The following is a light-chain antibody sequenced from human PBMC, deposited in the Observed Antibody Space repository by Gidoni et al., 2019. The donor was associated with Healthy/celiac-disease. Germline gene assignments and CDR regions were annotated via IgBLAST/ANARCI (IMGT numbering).Light chain of an antibody. V-gene: IGKV3-11*01. CDR2: DAS. Sequence: EIVVTQSPDTRSSSPGERATLSCRASQSVSSYLAWYQPKPGQAPRLLIYDASNRATGIPARFSGSGSGTDFTLTISSREPEDFAVYYCQQRSNWPPVWTFXXXTKVEIK. CDR1: QSVSSY. CDR3: QQRSNWPPVWT. J-gene: IGKJ1*01.